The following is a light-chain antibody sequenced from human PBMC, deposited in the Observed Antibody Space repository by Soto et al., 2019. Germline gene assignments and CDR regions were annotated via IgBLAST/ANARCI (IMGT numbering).Light chain of an antibody. J-gene: IGLJ2*01. CDR3: TSYTSFNTVL. V-gene: IGLV2-14*01. CDR1: SSDVGGYNY. Sequence: QSVLTQPASVSGSPGQSITISCTGTSSDVGGYNYVSWYQQHPGKAPKLMIYDVSNRPSGVSNRFSGSKSGNTASLTISGLQAEDEADYYCTSYTSFNTVLFGGGTKVTVL. CDR2: DVS.